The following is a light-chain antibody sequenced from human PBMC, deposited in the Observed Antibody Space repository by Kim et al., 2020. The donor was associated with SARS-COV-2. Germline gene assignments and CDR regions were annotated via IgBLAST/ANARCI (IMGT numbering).Light chain of an antibody. CDR3: QVWDSSSDHPL. CDR2: YDT. J-gene: IGLJ3*02. CDR1: NIESKR. Sequence: AQGKTARITCGGQNIESKRVQCYQQNPGKAPVLVIYYDTDRPPGTPERFPGSTSGTPAPLTTSRFEAGDGPAYYCQVWDSSSDHPLFGGGTQLTVL. V-gene: IGLV3-21*04.